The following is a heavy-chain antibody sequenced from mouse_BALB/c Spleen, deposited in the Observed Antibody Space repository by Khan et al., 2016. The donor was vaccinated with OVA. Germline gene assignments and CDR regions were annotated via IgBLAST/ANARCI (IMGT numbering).Heavy chain of an antibody. CDR2: ILSDGST. CDR1: GFSLTNYG. CDR3: ARQPYQYYNIMDY. D-gene: IGHD2-10*01. J-gene: IGHJ4*01. Sequence: QVQLKESGPGLVAPSQSLSITCTISGFSLTNYGVHWVRQPPGKGLEWLVVILSDGSTTYNSALNSRLTITKDNSKSQVFLKMNSLQTDDTAMYFCARQPYQYYNIMDYWGQGTSVTVSS. V-gene: IGHV2-6-1*01.